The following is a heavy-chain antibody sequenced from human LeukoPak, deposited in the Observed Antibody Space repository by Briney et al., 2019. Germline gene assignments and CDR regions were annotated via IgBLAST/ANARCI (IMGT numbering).Heavy chain of an antibody. J-gene: IGHJ6*02. CDR1: AGSVSGYY. D-gene: IGHD4-17*01. CDR2: IYYSGST. V-gene: IGHV4-59*02. Sequence: PSETLSLTCTVSAGSVSGYYWSWIRQPPGKGLEWIGYIYYSGSTNYNPSLKSRVTISVDTSKNQFSLKLSSVTAADTAVYYCARESDGRLSGMDVWGQGTTVTVSS. CDR3: ARESDGRLSGMDV.